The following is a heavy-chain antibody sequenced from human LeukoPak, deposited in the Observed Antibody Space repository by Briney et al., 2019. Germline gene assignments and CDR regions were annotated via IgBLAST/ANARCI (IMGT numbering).Heavy chain of an antibody. CDR2: INPNSGGT. J-gene: IGHJ4*02. Sequence: GASVKVSCKASGYSFTTFAMNWVRQAPGQGLEWMGWINPNSGGTNYAQKFQGRVTMTRDTSISTAYMELSRLRSDDTAVYYCARGPYYYDSSGVSDYWGQGTLVTVSS. V-gene: IGHV1-2*02. CDR3: ARGPYYYDSSGVSDY. CDR1: GYSFTTFA. D-gene: IGHD3-22*01.